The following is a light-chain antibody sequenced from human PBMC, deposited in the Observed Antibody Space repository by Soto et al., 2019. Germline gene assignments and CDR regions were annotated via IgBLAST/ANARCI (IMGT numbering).Light chain of an antibody. J-gene: IGKJ1*01. CDR2: GAS. V-gene: IGKV3-15*01. CDR3: QPYNNWPPWT. CDR1: QSVGSN. Sequence: EIVMTQSPTTLSVSAGERATLSCRTSQSVGSNLAWYQQKPGQAPRLLIYGASTRAAGIPARFSGSGSGTEFTLTISSLQSEDFAGYYCQPYNNWPPWTFGQGTKVEIK.